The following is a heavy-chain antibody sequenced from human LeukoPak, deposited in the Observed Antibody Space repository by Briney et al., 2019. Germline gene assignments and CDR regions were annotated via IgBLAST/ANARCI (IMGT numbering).Heavy chain of an antibody. CDR1: GYILTDYY. Sequence: ASVKVSCKASGYILTDYYMHWVRQAPGHGLEWMGWINPKTGDADFAQKFQGRVTMSRDTSISTAYMELSRLRSDDTAVYYCASRCLWFGELLAFDPWGQGTLVTVSS. CDR2: INPKTGDA. J-gene: IGHJ5*02. D-gene: IGHD3-10*01. V-gene: IGHV1-2*02. CDR3: ASRCLWFGELLAFDP.